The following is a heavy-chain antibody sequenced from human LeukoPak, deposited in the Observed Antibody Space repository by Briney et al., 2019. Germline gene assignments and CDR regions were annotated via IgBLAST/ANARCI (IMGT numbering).Heavy chain of an antibody. CDR3: ARMVVGWLQLDAGIVPFDY. Sequence: GRSLRLSCAASGFTFSSYAMHWVRQAPGQRLEWMGWINAGNGNTKYSQKFQGRVTITRDTSASTAYMELSSLRSEDTAVYYCARMVVGWLQLDAGIVPFDYWGQGTLVTVSS. V-gene: IGHV1-3*01. CDR2: INAGNGNT. D-gene: IGHD5-24*01. J-gene: IGHJ4*02. CDR1: GFTFSSYA.